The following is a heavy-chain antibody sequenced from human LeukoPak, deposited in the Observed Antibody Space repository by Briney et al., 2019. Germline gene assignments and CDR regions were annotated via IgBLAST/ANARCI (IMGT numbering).Heavy chain of an antibody. D-gene: IGHD5-12*01. J-gene: IGHJ4*02. V-gene: IGHV3-30-3*01. CDR3: ARDRYPDIVATMDY. Sequence: GGSLRLSCAASGFTFRNYVIHWVRQAPGKGLEWVAVTSSDLNVKLYADSVKGRFTISRDNSRSTLYLQMNSLRPEDTAMYYCARDRYPDIVATMDYWGQGTLVTVSS. CDR1: GFTFRNYV. CDR2: TSSDLNVK.